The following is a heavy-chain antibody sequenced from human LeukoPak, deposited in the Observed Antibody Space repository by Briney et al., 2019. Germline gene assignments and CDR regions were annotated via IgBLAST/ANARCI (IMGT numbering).Heavy chain of an antibody. CDR2: IYSGDSDT. V-gene: IGHV5-51*01. J-gene: IGHJ3*02. Sequence: GGSLQISCQGSGYSFTSYWIGWVRPLPGKGLEGMGIIYSGDSDTRYSPSFQGQVTISADKSISTPYLQWSSLKASDTAMYYCARPYCSGGSCYVGIGAFDIWGQGTMVTVSS. D-gene: IGHD2-15*01. CDR1: GYSFTSYW. CDR3: ARPYCSGGSCYVGIGAFDI.